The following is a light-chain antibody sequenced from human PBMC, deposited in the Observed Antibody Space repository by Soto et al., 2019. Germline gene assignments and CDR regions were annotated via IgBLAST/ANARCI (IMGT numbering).Light chain of an antibody. J-gene: IGKJ1*01. CDR3: QQCVTAPLT. V-gene: IGKV3-20*01. CDR1: QSLSKNY. Sequence: EIVLTQSPGTLSLSPGERATLSCRASQSLSKNYLAWYQHKPGQAPRLLIHDASNRATGIPDRFSGSGSGTHFTLTISSLEPEDSAVYYCQQCVTAPLTFGPGTKVEI. CDR2: DAS.